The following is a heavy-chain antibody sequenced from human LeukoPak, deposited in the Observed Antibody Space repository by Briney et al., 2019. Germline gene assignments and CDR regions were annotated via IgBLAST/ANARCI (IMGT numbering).Heavy chain of an antibody. Sequence: GGSLRLSCAASGFTFSSYVMSWVRQAPGKGLEWVSAISGSGAGTYYADSVKGRFTISRDNAKNSLYLQMNSLRAEDTALYYCAKDISQRGGFDYWGQGTLVTVSS. V-gene: IGHV3-23*01. CDR3: AKDISQRGGFDY. D-gene: IGHD1-14*01. CDR1: GFTFSSYV. CDR2: ISGSGAGT. J-gene: IGHJ4*02.